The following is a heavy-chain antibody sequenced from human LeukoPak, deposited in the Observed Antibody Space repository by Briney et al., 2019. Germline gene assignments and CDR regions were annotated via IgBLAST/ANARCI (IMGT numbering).Heavy chain of an antibody. Sequence: GGSLRLSCAASGFTFSSYSMNWVRQAPGKGLEWVSSISSSSSYIYYADSVKGRFTISRDNAKNSLYLQMNSLRAEDTAVYYCARDWRGLIRGPTPDPVFDYWGQGTLVTVSS. CDR3: ARDWRGLIRGPTPDPVFDY. CDR1: GFTFSSYS. J-gene: IGHJ4*02. CDR2: ISSSSSYI. V-gene: IGHV3-21*01. D-gene: IGHD3-10*01.